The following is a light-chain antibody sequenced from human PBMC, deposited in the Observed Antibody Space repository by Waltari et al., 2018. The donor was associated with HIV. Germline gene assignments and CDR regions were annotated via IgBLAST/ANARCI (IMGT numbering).Light chain of an antibody. V-gene: IGKV3-15*01. CDR1: QRVSSN. CDR2: GAS. CDR3: QQYNKWPLYT. Sequence: EIVMTQSPATLSVSPGERATLSCRASQRVSSNLAWYKQRPGQAPRLLIYGASTRATGIPARFSGSGSGTEFTLTISSLQSEDFAVYYCQQYNKWPLYTFGQGTKLEIK. J-gene: IGKJ2*01.